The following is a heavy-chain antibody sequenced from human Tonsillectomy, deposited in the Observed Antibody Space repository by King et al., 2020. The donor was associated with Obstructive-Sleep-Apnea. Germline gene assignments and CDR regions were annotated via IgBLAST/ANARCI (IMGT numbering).Heavy chain of an antibody. CDR1: GFTFGDYA. J-gene: IGHJ4*02. V-gene: IGHV3-49*03. CDR3: TRGAQYLGSGTSDY. CDR2: IRDKTYGATT. Sequence: VQLVESGGRLVQPGRSLRLSCTASGFTFGDYALSWFRQTPGKGLEWVGFIRDKTYGATTEYAASVRGRFTISRDDSRGIAYLQMGSLKTEDTAVYYCTRGAQYLGSGTSDYWGRGTLVSVSS. D-gene: IGHD3-10*01.